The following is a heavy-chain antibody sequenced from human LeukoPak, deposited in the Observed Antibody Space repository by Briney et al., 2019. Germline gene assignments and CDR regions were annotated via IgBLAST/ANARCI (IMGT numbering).Heavy chain of an antibody. CDR1: GGSISSGGYY. J-gene: IGHJ4*02. CDR2: INHSGST. V-gene: IGHV4-39*07. CDR3: ARGWADY. Sequence: SETLSLTCTVSGGSISSGGYYWSWIRQPPGKGLEWIGEINHSGSTNYNPPLKSRVTISVDTSKNQFSLKLSSVTAADTAVYYCARGWADYWGQGTLVTVSS. D-gene: IGHD6-13*01.